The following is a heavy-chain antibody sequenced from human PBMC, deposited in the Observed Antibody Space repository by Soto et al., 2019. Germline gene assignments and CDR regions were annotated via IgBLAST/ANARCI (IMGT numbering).Heavy chain of an antibody. V-gene: IGHV4-39*01. CDR1: GGSISSSSYY. D-gene: IGHD3-22*01. CDR3: ARAYYDRSGYAVDP. Sequence: PSETLSLTCTVSGGSISSSSYYWGWIRQPPGKGLEWIGSIFYSGSTYYNPSLKSRITISVDTSKNQFSLKLSSVTAADTAVYYCARAYYDRSGYAVDPWGQRTLVTVSS. CDR2: IFYSGST. J-gene: IGHJ5*02.